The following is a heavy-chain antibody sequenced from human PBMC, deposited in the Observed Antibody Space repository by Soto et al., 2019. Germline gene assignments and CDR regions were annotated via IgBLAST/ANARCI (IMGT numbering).Heavy chain of an antibody. CDR2: ISYDGSNK. D-gene: IGHD5-12*01. Sequence: GGSMRLSCAASGFTFSSYAMHWVRQDPGKGLEWVAVISYDGSNKYYADSVKGRFTISRDNSKNTLYLQMNSLRAEDTAVYYCARDQDSGHVIKLLYYYGMDVWGQGTTVTVSS. V-gene: IGHV3-30-3*01. CDR3: ARDQDSGHVIKLLYYYGMDV. CDR1: GFTFSSYA. J-gene: IGHJ6*02.